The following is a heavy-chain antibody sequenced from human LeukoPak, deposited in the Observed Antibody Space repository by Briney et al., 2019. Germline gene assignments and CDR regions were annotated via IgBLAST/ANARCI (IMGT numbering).Heavy chain of an antibody. J-gene: IGHJ4*02. D-gene: IGHD3-10*01. CDR3: AREDYGSGLDY. V-gene: IGHV4-4*07. CDR2: IYIGGST. Sequence: SETLSLTCIVSGGSISSYYWNWIRQSAGKGLEWIGRIYIGGSTSYNPSLKSRVSMSVDTSKMQFSLNLTSVTAADTAVYYCAREDYGSGLDYWGQGTLVTVSS. CDR1: GGSISSYY.